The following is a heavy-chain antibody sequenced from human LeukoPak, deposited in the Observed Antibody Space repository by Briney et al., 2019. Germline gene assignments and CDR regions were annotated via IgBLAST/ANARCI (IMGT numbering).Heavy chain of an antibody. D-gene: IGHD6-13*01. V-gene: IGHV1-8*01. Sequence: GASAKVSCKASGYTFTSYDINWVRQATGQGLEWMGWMNPNSGNTGYAQKFQGRVTMTRNTSISTAYMELSSLRSEDTAVYYCARGTSSSWYSYYYYGMDVWGQGTTVTVSS. J-gene: IGHJ6*02. CDR1: GYTFTSYD. CDR3: ARGTSSSWYSYYYYGMDV. CDR2: MNPNSGNT.